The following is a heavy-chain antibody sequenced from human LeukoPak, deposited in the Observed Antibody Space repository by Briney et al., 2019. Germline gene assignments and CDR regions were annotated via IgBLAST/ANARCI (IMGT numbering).Heavy chain of an antibody. V-gene: IGHV1-69*05. CDR3: ATGKGIAAAGTSNLDY. Sequence: SVKVSCKASGGTFSSYAISWVRQAPGQGLEWMGGIIPIFGTANYAQKFQGRVTITTDESTSTAYMELSSLRSEDTAVYYCATGKGIAAAGTSNLDYWGQGTLVTVSS. J-gene: IGHJ4*02. CDR2: IIPIFGTA. CDR1: GGTFSSYA. D-gene: IGHD6-13*01.